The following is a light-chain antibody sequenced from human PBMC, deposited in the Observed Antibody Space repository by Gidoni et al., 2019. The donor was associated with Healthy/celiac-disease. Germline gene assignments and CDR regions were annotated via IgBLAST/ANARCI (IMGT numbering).Light chain of an antibody. CDR2: GAS. J-gene: IGKJ4*01. CDR3: QQYNNWPLT. V-gene: IGKV3-15*01. Sequence: PGERATLSCRASQSVSRNLAWYQQKPGQAPRLLIYGASTRATGIPARFSGSGCGTEFTLTISSLQSEDFAVYYCQQYNNWPLTFGGGTKVEIK. CDR1: QSVSRN.